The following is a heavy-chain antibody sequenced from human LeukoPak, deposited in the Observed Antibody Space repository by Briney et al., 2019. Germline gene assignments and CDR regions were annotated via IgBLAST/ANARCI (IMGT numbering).Heavy chain of an antibody. V-gene: IGHV3-23*01. J-gene: IGHJ4*02. CDR1: AGSISSDSYY. Sequence: ETLSLTCTVSAGSISSDSYYWGWIRQPPGKGLEWVSAISGSGGSTYYADSVKGRFTISRDNSKNTLYLQMNSLRAEDTAVYYCAKSNTGYWGQGTLVTVSS. CDR2: ISGSGGST. CDR3: AKSNTGY. D-gene: IGHD4-17*01.